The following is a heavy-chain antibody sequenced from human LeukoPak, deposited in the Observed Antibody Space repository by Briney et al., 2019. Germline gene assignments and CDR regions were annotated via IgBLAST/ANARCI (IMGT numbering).Heavy chain of an antibody. CDR1: GFSFSSYA. V-gene: IGHV3-23*01. CDR3: AKAPVTSCRGAFCYPFDY. Sequence: GGSLRLSCATSGFSFSSYAMSWFRQAPGKGLEWVSAMSSSDDGRYYAASVRGRFTISRDTSRSTLYLQMNSLRAEDAAVYYCAKAPVTSCRGAFCYPFDYWGQGTLVTVSS. CDR2: MSSSDDGR. D-gene: IGHD2-15*01. J-gene: IGHJ4*02.